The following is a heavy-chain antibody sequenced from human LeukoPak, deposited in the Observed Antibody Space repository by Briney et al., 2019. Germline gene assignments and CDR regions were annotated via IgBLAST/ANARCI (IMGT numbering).Heavy chain of an antibody. J-gene: IGHJ4*02. CDR3: ARDRAARIDY. CDR2: IYTSGST. V-gene: IGHV4-61*02. D-gene: IGHD6-6*01. Sequence: SETLSLTRTVSGGSISSGSYYWSWIRQPAGKGLEWIGRIYTSGSTNYNPSLKSRVTISVDTSKNQFSLKLSSVTAADTAVYYCARDRAARIDYWGQGTLVTVSS. CDR1: GGSISSGSYY.